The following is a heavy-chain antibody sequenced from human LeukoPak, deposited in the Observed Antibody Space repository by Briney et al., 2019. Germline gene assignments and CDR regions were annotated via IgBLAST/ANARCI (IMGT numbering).Heavy chain of an antibody. CDR1: GGSISSYY. V-gene: IGHV4-34*01. D-gene: IGHD3-10*01. CDR3: ARTMVRGPPGGY. CDR2: INHSGST. J-gene: IGHJ4*02. Sequence: SETLSLTCTVSGGSISSYYWSWIRQPPGKGLEWIGEINHSGSTNYNPSLKSRDTISVDTSKNQFSLKLSSVAAADTAVYYCARTMVRGPPGGYWGQGTLVTVSS.